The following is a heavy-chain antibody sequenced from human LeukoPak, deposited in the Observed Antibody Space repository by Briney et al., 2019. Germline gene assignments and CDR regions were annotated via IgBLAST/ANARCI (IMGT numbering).Heavy chain of an antibody. J-gene: IGHJ4*02. Sequence: GGSLRLSCAASGFTFNSYSMNWVRQAPGKGLEWVSYISSSSSTIYYADSVKGRFTISRDNAKNSLYLQMNSLKAEDTAVYYCARDRPYSSPYYFDYWGQGILVTVSS. CDR3: ARDRPYSSPYYFDY. CDR2: ISSSSSTI. D-gene: IGHD6-19*01. CDR1: GFTFNSYS. V-gene: IGHV3-48*04.